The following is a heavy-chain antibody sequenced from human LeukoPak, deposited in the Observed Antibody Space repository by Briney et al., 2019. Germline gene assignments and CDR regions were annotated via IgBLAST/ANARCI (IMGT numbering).Heavy chain of an antibody. Sequence: GGSLRLSCAASRFTFSTYGMSWVRQAPGKGLEWVSSITGGGGSTYYADSVKGRFTISRDNSKNTLYLQMNSLRAEDTAVYYCAKSSYYDSSGYYREYYFDYWGQGTLVTVSA. CDR1: RFTFSTYG. V-gene: IGHV3-23*01. D-gene: IGHD3-22*01. CDR2: ITGGGGST. CDR3: AKSSYYDSSGYYREYYFDY. J-gene: IGHJ4*02.